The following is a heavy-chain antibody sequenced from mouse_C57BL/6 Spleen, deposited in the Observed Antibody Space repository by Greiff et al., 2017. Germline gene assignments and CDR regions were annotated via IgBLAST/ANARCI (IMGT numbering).Heavy chain of an antibody. CDR1: GYSFTSYY. V-gene: IGHV1-66*01. CDR3: ARVLLPYAMDY. CDR2: IYPGSGNT. Sequence: VQLQQSGPELVKPGASVKISCKASGYSFTSYYIHWVKQRPGQGLEWIGWIYPGSGNTKYNEKFKGKATLTAATSSSTAYMQLSSLTSEDSAVYYCARVLLPYAMDYWGQGTSVTVSS. D-gene: IGHD2-12*01. J-gene: IGHJ4*01.